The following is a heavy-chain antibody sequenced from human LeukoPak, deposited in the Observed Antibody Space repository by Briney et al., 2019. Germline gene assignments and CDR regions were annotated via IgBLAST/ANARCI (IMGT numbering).Heavy chain of an antibody. V-gene: IGHV4-59*01. CDR3: ARVALYDILTGAGYYFDY. J-gene: IGHJ4*02. CDR2: IFYSGTT. Sequence: GSLRLSCTASEFTFGDFAISWVRQAPGKGLEWIGYIFYSGTTDYNPSLKSRVTISVDTSKSQFSLKLSSVTTADTAMYYCARVALYDILTGAGYYFDYWGQGTLVTVSS. CDR1: EFTFGDFA. D-gene: IGHD3-9*01.